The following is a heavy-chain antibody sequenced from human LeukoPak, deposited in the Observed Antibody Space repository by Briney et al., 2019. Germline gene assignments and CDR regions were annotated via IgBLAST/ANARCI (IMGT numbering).Heavy chain of an antibody. CDR1: GYTFTDYY. CDR3: ARGPPEYCSGGTCYSGRNWIDP. J-gene: IGHJ5*02. Sequence: EASVKVSCKASGYTFTDYYMHWVRQAPGQGLEWMGWINLNSRGTNYAQKFQGRVTMTRDTSISTAYMELNRLRSDDTAVYYCARGPPEYCSGGTCYSGRNWIDPWGQGTLVTVSS. V-gene: IGHV1-2*02. D-gene: IGHD2-15*01. CDR2: INLNSRGT.